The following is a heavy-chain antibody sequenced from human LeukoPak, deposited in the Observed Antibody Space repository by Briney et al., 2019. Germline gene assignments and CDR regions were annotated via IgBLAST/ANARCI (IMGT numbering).Heavy chain of an antibody. Sequence: KPSETLSLTCTVSGGSVSSGSYYWSWIRQPPGKGLEWIGYIYYSGSTNYNPSLKSRVTISVDTSKNQFSLKLSSVTAADTAVYYCARFGDSYDPRFDYWGQGTLVTVSS. CDR1: GGSVSSGSYY. CDR3: ARFGDSYDPRFDY. D-gene: IGHD3-10*01. J-gene: IGHJ4*02. V-gene: IGHV4-61*01. CDR2: IYYSGST.